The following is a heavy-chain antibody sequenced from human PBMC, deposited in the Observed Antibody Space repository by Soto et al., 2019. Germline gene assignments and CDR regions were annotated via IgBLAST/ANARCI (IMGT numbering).Heavy chain of an antibody. J-gene: IGHJ4*02. CDR2: FFHNGNT. CDR1: GYSITSGYY. Sequence: SETLSLTCTVYGYSITSGYYWGWVRQPPGKGLEWLGSFFHNGNTYYNPSLKSRVTISVDTSNTEFSLNLISVTAADTALYFCARGRGDAWSHYFDYWGQGILVTVSS. V-gene: IGHV4-38-2*02. D-gene: IGHD2-2*01. CDR3: ARGRGDAWSHYFDY.